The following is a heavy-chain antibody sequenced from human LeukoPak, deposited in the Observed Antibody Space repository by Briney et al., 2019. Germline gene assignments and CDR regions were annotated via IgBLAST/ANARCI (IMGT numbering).Heavy chain of an antibody. V-gene: IGHV4-59*08. CDR1: GGSVSIFY. CDR2: IYNTGYT. CDR3: ARHEWGGSSNFDY. Sequence: SETLSLTCTVSGGSVSIFYGGWIRQPPGKGLEWIGYIYNTGYTDYNASLKSRVTISIDTTNNQFSLKLTSVTAADTAVYFCARHEWGGSSNFDYWGRGTLVTVSS. D-gene: IGHD1-26*01. J-gene: IGHJ4*02.